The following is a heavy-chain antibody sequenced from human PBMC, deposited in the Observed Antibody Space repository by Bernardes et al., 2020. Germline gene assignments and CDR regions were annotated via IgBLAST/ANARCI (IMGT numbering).Heavy chain of an antibody. D-gene: IGHD3-10*01. CDR3: ARPRRVRGVITTTNLRIDAFEI. V-gene: IGHV5-51*01. CDR2: IYPADSQA. J-gene: IGHJ3*02. Sequence: GESLKISCEGSGYRFNSYWIAWVRQMPGKGREWMGVIYPADSQATYSPSFRGQLTISADKSINTAYLQWSSLKASDTAMYYCARPRRVRGVITTTNLRIDAFEIWGQGTMVTVSS. CDR1: GYRFNSYW.